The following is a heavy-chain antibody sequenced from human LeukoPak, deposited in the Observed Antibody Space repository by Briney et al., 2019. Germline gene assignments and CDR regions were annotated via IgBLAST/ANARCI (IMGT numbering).Heavy chain of an antibody. D-gene: IGHD6-19*01. CDR2: IKQDGSEK. V-gene: IGHV3-7*01. CDR1: GFTFSSYG. Sequence: GGSLRLSCAASGFTFSSYGMHWVRQAPGKGLEWVANIKQDGSEKYYVDSVKGRFTISRDNAKNSLYLQMNSLRAEDTAVYYCASSLSSTAVAGLEIYFDIWGQGTMVTVSS. CDR3: ASSLSSTAVAGLEIYFDI. J-gene: IGHJ3*02.